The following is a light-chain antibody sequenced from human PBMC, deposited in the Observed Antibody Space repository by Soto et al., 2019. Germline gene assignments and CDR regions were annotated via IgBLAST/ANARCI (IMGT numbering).Light chain of an antibody. CDR1: QSISTW. J-gene: IGKJ1*01. CDR2: EAS. CDR3: QHYNSYPWT. V-gene: IGKV1-5*01. Sequence: DIQLTESPSTLSASVGDRVTLTCRASQSISTWVAWYQQRPGKAPKLLIYEASTLESGVPSSFSGSGSGTEFTLTISSLQPDDFATYYCQHYNSYPWTFGQGTKVDIK.